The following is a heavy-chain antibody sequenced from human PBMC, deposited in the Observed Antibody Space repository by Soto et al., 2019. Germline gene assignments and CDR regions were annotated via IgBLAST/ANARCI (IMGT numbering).Heavy chain of an antibody. D-gene: IGHD3-16*02. CDR2: INAGNGNT. Sequence: ASVKVSCKASGYTFTSYAMHWVRQAPGQRLEWMGWINAGNGNTKYSQKFQGRVTITRDTSASTAYMELSSLRSEDTAVYYCARSDYVWGSYRSIDYWGQGTLVTVSS. V-gene: IGHV1-3*01. CDR1: GYTFTSYA. J-gene: IGHJ4*02. CDR3: ARSDYVWGSYRSIDY.